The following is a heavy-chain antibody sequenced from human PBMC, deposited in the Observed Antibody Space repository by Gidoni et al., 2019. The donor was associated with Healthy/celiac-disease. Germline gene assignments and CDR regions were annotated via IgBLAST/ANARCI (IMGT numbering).Heavy chain of an antibody. CDR2: IGDDGSNK. V-gene: IGHV3-33*01. CDR1: GFTFSSYG. CDR3: ARSPQFDYVILDY. Sequence: QAQLVASGGGVVQPGRSPGLCFAAPGFTFSSYGMHWVRQAPRKGLERVAVIGDDGSNKYYADAVNGRFTISRDNSKNTLYLQRNSLRAEDTAVYYCARSPQFDYVILDYWGQGTLVTVSS. D-gene: IGHD4-17*01. J-gene: IGHJ4*02.